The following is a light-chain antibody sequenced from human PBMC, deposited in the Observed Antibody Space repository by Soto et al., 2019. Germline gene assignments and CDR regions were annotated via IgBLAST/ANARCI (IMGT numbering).Light chain of an antibody. CDR1: VGL. CDR2: DDT. V-gene: IGLV2-23*01. Sequence: QSAPTQPASVSGSPGQSITISCTGTVGLVSWYQQHPGKVPKLIIYDDTKRPSGVSSRFSGSKSGNTASLTISGLQTEDEADYYCCLYVGGRTYLFGTGTKLIVL. CDR3: CLYVGGRTYL. J-gene: IGLJ1*01.